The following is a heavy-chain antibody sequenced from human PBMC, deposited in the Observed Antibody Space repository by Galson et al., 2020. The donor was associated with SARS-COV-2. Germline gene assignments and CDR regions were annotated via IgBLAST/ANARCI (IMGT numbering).Heavy chain of an antibody. V-gene: IGHV4-31*11. Sequence: SETLSLTCAVSGGSISSGGYYWSWIRQHPGKGLEWIGYIYYSGSTYYNPSLKSRVTISVDTSKNQFSLKLSSVTAADTAVYYCASSPLTMVRGVIERYFDYWGQGTLVTVSS. D-gene: IGHD3-10*01. CDR3: ASSPLTMVRGVIERYFDY. CDR2: IYYSGST. CDR1: GGSISSGGYY. J-gene: IGHJ4*02.